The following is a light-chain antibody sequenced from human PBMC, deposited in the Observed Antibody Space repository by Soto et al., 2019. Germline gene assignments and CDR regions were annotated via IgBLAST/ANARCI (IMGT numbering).Light chain of an antibody. CDR1: QSGSDSY. V-gene: IGKV3-20*01. CDR2: GVS. J-gene: IGKJ5*01. Sequence: EIVLTQSPGTLSLSPGERATLSCRASQSGSDSYLAWYQQKPGQPPRLLIYGVSSRGYGIPDRFSGSGSGTDFTLTISRLEPEDFAVYYCQHYVERSPITFGQGTRLEIK. CDR3: QHYVERSPIT.